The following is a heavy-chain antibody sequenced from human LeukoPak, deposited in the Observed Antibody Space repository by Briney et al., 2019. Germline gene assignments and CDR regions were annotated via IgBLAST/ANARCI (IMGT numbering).Heavy chain of an antibody. CDR3: AKVGAGILDY. CDR2: ISGSGGST. V-gene: IGHV3-23*01. Sequence: GGSLRLSCGASGFTFSNAWMSWVRQAPGKGLEWVSAISGSGGSTYYADSVKGRFTISRDNSKNTLYLQMNSLRAEDTAVYYCAKVGAGILDYWGQGTLVTVSS. D-gene: IGHD1-14*01. CDR1: GFTFSNAW. J-gene: IGHJ4*02.